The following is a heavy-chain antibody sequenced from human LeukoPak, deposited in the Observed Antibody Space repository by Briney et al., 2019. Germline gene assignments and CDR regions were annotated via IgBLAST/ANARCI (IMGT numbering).Heavy chain of an antibody. Sequence: SVKVSCKASGGTFSSYAISWVRQAPGQGLEWMGGIIPIFGTANYAQKFQGRVTITADKSTSTAYMELSSLRSEDTAVYYCARDLSRTPDFIAVAGNVGFDPWGQGTLVTVSS. CDR1: GGTFSSYA. V-gene: IGHV1-69*06. J-gene: IGHJ5*02. CDR2: IIPIFGTA. CDR3: ARDLSRTPDFIAVAGNVGFDP. D-gene: IGHD6-19*01.